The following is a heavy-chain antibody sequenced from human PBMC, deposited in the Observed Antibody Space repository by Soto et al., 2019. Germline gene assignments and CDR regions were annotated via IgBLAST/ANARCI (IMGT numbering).Heavy chain of an antibody. CDR1: GLTFSSYS. D-gene: IGHD3-10*01. CDR2: ISSSSSTI. CDR3: AFGEESRYYYYGMDV. Sequence: ESGGGLVQRGGSLRLSCAASGLTFSSYSMNWVRQAPGKGLGWVSYISSSSSTIYYADSVRGRFTISRDNANNSLYLQMNSLRAEDTAVHYCAFGEESRYYYYGMDVWSQGTTVTVSS. J-gene: IGHJ6*02. V-gene: IGHV3-48*01.